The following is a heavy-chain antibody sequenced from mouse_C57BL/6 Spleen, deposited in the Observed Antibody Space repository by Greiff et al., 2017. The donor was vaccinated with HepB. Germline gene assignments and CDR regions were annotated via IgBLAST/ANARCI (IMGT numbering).Heavy chain of an antibody. CDR3: ARWGYGSSYVGWFAY. CDR2: IRNKANGYTT. V-gene: IGHV7-3*01. D-gene: IGHD1-1*01. Sequence: EVKLVESGGGLVQPGGSLSLSCAASGFTFTDYYMSWVRQPPGKALEWLGFIRNKANGYTTEYSASVKGRFTISRDNSQSILYLQMNALRAEDSATYCCARWGYGSSYVGWFAYWGQGTLVTVSA. J-gene: IGHJ3*01. CDR1: GFTFTDYY.